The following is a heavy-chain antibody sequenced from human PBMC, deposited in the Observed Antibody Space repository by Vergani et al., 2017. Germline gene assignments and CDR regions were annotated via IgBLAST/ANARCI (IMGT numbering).Heavy chain of an antibody. Sequence: QVQLQESGPGLVKPSETLSLTCTVSGGSISSYYWSWIRQPPGKGLEWIGYIYYNGNTNYNPSLKSRVTISVDTSKNQFSLKLSSVTAADTAVYYCAREVGDFWSGYLDYWCQGTLVTVSS. CDR3: AREVGDFWSGYLDY. CDR2: IYYNGNT. CDR1: GGSISSYY. D-gene: IGHD3-3*01. V-gene: IGHV4-59*01. J-gene: IGHJ4*02.